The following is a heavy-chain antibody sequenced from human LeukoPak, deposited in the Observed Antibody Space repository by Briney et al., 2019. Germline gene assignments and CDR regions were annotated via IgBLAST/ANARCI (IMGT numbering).Heavy chain of an antibody. CDR2: IYPGDSDT. J-gene: IGHJ4*02. Sequence: LGESLQISCMGSAYSSSSYRIARVRQMPGKGLEWMGIIYPGDSDTRYSPSFQGQVTISADKSITTAYLQWSSLKASDTAMYYCASLLFSIDLFDYWGQGTLVTVSS. D-gene: IGHD6-6*01. CDR3: ASLLFSIDLFDY. CDR1: AYSSSSYR. V-gene: IGHV5-51*01.